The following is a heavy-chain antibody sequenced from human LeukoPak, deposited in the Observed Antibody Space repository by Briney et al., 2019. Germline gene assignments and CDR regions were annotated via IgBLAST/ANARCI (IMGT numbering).Heavy chain of an antibody. CDR1: GFSFSSYT. CDR3: ARGGARFLDS. J-gene: IGHJ4*02. Sequence: GGSLRLSCVASGFSFSSYTMSWVRQAPGKGLEWVAKMKEDGSDIHYVDSVKGRFTICRDNAKNSLCLQMSSLRVEDTAVYYCARGGARFLDSWGQGILVTVSS. CDR2: MKEDGSDI. D-gene: IGHD3-3*01. V-gene: IGHV3-7*01.